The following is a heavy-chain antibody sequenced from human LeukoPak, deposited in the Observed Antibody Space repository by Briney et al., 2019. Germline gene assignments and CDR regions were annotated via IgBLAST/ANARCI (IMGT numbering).Heavy chain of an antibody. CDR1: GFTFSTYA. Sequence: PGGSLRLSCAASGFTFSTYAMHWVRQAPGKGMEWVAVVSYEGIKKYYADSVKGRFTLSRDNSRNTLYLQMNSLRAEDTAVYYCARGLGRELDGAFDIWGQGTMVTVSS. J-gene: IGHJ3*02. CDR2: VSYEGIKK. V-gene: IGHV3-33*05. D-gene: IGHD3-10*01. CDR3: ARGLGRELDGAFDI.